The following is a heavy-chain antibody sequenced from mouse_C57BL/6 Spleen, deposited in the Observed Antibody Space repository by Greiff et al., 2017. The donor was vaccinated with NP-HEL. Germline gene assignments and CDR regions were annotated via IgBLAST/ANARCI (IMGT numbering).Heavy chain of an antibody. J-gene: IGHJ1*03. Sequence: VQWVESGPELVKPGASVKISCKASGYAFSSSWMNWVKQRPGKGLEWIGRIYPGDGDTNYNGKFKGKATLTADKSSSTAYMQLSSLTSEDSAVYFCARQSPYWYFDVWGTGTTVTVSS. CDR3: ARQSPYWYFDV. CDR2: IYPGDGDT. CDR1: GYAFSSSW. V-gene: IGHV1-82*01.